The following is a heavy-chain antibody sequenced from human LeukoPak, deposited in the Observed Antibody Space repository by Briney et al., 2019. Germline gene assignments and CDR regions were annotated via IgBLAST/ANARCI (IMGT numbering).Heavy chain of an antibody. CDR3: ARHKGYSTSSGVDC. D-gene: IGHD4-11*01. CDR1: GGSISSSNYY. CDR2: IYYSGST. J-gene: IGHJ4*02. Sequence: SETLSLTCTVSGGSISSSNYYWGWIRQPPGKGLEWIGSIYYSGSTYYNPSLKSRVTISVDTSKNQFSLKLSSVTAADTAFYYCARHKGYSTSSGVDCWGQGTLVTVSS. V-gene: IGHV4-39*07.